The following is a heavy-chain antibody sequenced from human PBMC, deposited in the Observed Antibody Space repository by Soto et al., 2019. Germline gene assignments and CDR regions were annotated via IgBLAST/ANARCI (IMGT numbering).Heavy chain of an antibody. J-gene: IGHJ6*02. CDR1: GFTFSTYG. CDR3: VRAAGYSGNDYVYYYGMDV. CDR2: VWYDGRNK. D-gene: IGHD5-12*01. Sequence: QVQLVESGGGVVQPGRSLRLFCAASGFTFSTYGMHWVRQAPGKGLEWVALVWYDGRNKDYADSVKGRFTISRDNSKNTLYMQMNSLRDEDTAVYYCVRAAGYSGNDYVYYYGMDVWGQGTTVTVSS. V-gene: IGHV3-33*01.